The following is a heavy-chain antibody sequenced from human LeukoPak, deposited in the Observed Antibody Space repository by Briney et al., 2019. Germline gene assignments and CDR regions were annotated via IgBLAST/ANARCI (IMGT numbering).Heavy chain of an antibody. CDR2: IKQDGSEK. D-gene: IGHD2-8*02. CDR3: VTYSTGLYKGLEF. V-gene: IGHV3-7*03. Sequence: GGSLRLSCAASRFTFSSHWMGWVRQAPGKGLEWVGNIKQDGSEKYYVDSVKGRFTFSRDNAQNSLYLQMSSLRVEDTAVYYCVTYSTGLYKGLEFWGQGTQVTVSS. CDR1: RFTFSSHW. J-gene: IGHJ4*02.